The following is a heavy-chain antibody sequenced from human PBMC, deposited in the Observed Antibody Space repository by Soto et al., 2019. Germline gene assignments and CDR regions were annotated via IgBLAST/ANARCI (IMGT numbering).Heavy chain of an antibody. D-gene: IGHD1-26*01. J-gene: IGHJ4*02. Sequence: GGSLRLSCAASEFTFSSYGMHWVCQAPGKGLEWVAVIWYDGSNKYYADSVKGRFTISRDNSKNTLYLQMNILRAEDTAVYYCARGARIVGATIDYWGQGTLVTVSS. CDR1: EFTFSSYG. CDR3: ARGARIVGATIDY. V-gene: IGHV3-33*01. CDR2: IWYDGSNK.